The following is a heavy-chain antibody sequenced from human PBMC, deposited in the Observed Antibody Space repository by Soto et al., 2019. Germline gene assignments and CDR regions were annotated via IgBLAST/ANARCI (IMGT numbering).Heavy chain of an antibody. V-gene: IGHV3-23*01. CDR3: AKRQGTGLAAKNFDF. D-gene: IGHD2-15*01. CDR1: GFPFSNHA. J-gene: IGHJ4*02. Sequence: EVQLLESGGGLVQPGGSLRVSCAASGFPFSNHAMSWVRQAPGKGLEWVSGISDGGDLIYYADSVKGRFSMSRDNSENMLYLQMTNLRAEDTAIYFCAKRQGTGLAAKNFDFWGLGTLVTVSS. CDR2: ISDGGDLI.